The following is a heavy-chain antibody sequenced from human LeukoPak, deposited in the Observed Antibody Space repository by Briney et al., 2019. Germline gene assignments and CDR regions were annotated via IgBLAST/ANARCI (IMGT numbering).Heavy chain of an antibody. CDR3: ARVGRDSSSDAHFDY. J-gene: IGHJ4*02. Sequence: SETLSLTCAVYGGSFSGYYWSWIRQPPGKGLEWIGEINHSGSTNYNPSLKSRVTISVDTSKNQFSLKLSSVTAADTAVYYCARVGRDSSSDAHFDYWGQGTLVTVSS. CDR1: GGSFSGYY. CDR2: INHSGST. D-gene: IGHD6-13*01. V-gene: IGHV4-34*01.